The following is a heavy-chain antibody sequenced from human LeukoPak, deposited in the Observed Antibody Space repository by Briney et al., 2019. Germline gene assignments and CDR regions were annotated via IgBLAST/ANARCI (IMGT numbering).Heavy chain of an antibody. V-gene: IGHV3-30-3*01. CDR3: ARDSDYYDSSGYFDY. CDR2: ISYDGSNK. D-gene: IGHD3-22*01. J-gene: IGHJ4*02. CDR1: GFTFSSYA. Sequence: GRSLRLSCAASGFTFSSYAMHWIRQDPGKGLEWVAVISYDGSNKYYADSVKGRFTISRDNSKNTLYLQMNSLRAEDTAVYYCARDSDYYDSSGYFDYWGQGTLVTVSS.